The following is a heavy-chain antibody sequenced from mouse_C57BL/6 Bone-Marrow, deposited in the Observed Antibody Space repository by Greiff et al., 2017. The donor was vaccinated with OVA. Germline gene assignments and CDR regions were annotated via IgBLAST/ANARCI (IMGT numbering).Heavy chain of an antibody. Sequence: EVKLMESGPGLVKPSQSLSLTCSVTGYPITSGYYWNWIRQFPGNKLEWMGYISYDGSNNYNPSLKNRISITRDTSKNQFFLKLNSVTTEDTATYYCARWLLFAYWGQGTLVTVSA. V-gene: IGHV3-6*01. CDR2: ISYDGSN. J-gene: IGHJ3*01. CDR1: GYPITSGYY. CDR3: ARWLLFAY. D-gene: IGHD2-3*01.